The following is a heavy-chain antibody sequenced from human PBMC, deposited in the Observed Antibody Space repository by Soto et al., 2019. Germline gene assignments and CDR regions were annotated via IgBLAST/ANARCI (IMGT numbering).Heavy chain of an antibody. V-gene: IGHV3-23*01. CDR1: GGSISSGYYY. D-gene: IGHD5-18*01. CDR2: VSGDGYSI. Sequence: PSETLSLTCSVSGGSISSGYYYWSWIRQAPGKGLEWVTGVSGDGYSIYYADSVKGRFAISRDNSKNTLYLQMNSLRAEDTAFYYCAKARNGYTYGSFDYWGQGMLVTVSS. CDR3: AKARNGYTYGSFDY. J-gene: IGHJ4*02.